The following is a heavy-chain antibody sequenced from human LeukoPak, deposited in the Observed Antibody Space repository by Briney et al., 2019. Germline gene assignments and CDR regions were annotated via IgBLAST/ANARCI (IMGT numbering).Heavy chain of an antibody. CDR3: ARDHYSSSSAASDI. D-gene: IGHD6-6*01. CDR2: ISAYNGNT. CDR1: GYTFTGYY. J-gene: IGHJ3*02. Sequence: ASVKVSCKASGYTFTGYYMHWVRQAPGQGLEWMGWISAYNGNTNYAQKLQGRVTMTTDTSTSTAYMELRSLRSDDTAVYYCARDHYSSSSAASDIWGQGTMVTVSS. V-gene: IGHV1-18*04.